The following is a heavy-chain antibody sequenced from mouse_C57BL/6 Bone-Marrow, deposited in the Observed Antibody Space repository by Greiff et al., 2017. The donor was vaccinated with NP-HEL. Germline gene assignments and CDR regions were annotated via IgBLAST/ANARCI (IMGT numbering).Heavy chain of an antibody. CDR1: GFTFSSYG. D-gene: IGHD1-1*01. CDR2: ISSGGSYT. CDR3: ARHEGHYGGFAY. J-gene: IGHJ3*01. V-gene: IGHV5-6*01. Sequence: EVKVVGSGGDLVKPGGSLKLSCAASGFTFSSYGMSWVRQTPDKRLEWVATISSGGSYTYYPDSVKGRFTISRDNAKNTLYLQMSSLKSEDTAMYYCARHEGHYGGFAYWGQGTLVTVSA.